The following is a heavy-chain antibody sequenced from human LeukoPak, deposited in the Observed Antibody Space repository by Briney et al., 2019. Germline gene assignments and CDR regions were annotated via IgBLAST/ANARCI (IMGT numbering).Heavy chain of an antibody. J-gene: IGHJ4*02. V-gene: IGHV4-4*07. Sequence: WETLSLTCTVSGGSISSYYWSWIRQPAGKGLEWIGRMHSSGSTNYNPSIKSRVTMSLDTSKNQFSLKVDSVTAGDTAMYYCAREAVHYGSGSHDYWGQGTLVAVSS. CDR1: GGSISSYY. D-gene: IGHD3-10*01. CDR2: MHSSGST. CDR3: AREAVHYGSGSHDY.